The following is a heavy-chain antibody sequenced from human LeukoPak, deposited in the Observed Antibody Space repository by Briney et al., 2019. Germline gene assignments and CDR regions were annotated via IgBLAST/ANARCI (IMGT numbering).Heavy chain of an antibody. V-gene: IGHV3-23*01. Sequence: GGSLRLSCAASGFTFNTFALNWVRQAPGKGLQWVSAISVSGLSTYYADSVKGRFTISRDNSKNTLFLQLSSLTPEDTATYYSAKPRYCSTTRCSSYGLDVWGQGTTVTVSS. CDR3: AKPRYCSTTRCSSYGLDV. J-gene: IGHJ6*02. D-gene: IGHD2-2*01. CDR1: GFTFNTFA. CDR2: ISVSGLST.